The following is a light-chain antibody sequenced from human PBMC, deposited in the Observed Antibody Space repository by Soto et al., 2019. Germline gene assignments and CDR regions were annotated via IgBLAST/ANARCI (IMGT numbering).Light chain of an antibody. V-gene: IGLV2-8*01. J-gene: IGLJ2*01. CDR3: SSYAGSNIVL. CDR2: EVS. Sequence: QSALTQPPSASGSPGQSVTISCTGTSSDVGTYIYVSWYQQHPGKAPKLIIYEVSKRPSGIPDRFSGSKSGNTASLTVSGLQAEDEGDYYCSSYAGSNIVLFGGGTKVTVL. CDR1: SSDVGTYIY.